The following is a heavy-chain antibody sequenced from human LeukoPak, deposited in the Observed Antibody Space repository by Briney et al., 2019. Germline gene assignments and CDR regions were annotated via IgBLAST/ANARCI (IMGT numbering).Heavy chain of an antibody. V-gene: IGHV3-21*01. Sequence: GGSLRLSCAASGFTFSSYSMNWVRQAPGKGLEWVSSISSSSSYICYADSVKGRFTISRDNAKNSLYLQMNSLRAEDTAVYYCARGTVILTGYPNPYYMDVWGKGTTVTVSS. CDR1: GFTFSSYS. CDR3: ARGTVILTGYPNPYYMDV. J-gene: IGHJ6*03. D-gene: IGHD3-9*01. CDR2: ISSSSSYI.